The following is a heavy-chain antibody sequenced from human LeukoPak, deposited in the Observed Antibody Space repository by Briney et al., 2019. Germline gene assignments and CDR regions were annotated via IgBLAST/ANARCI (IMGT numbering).Heavy chain of an antibody. D-gene: IGHD4-17*01. V-gene: IGHV3-48*04. CDR3: VMTTVTTYY. Sequence: GGSLRLSCAAYGFTFSSYSMNWVRQAPGKGLEWVSYISSSSSTIYYADPVKGRFTISRDNAKNSLYLQMNSLRAEDTAVYYCVMTTVTTYYWGQGTLVTVSS. CDR2: ISSSSSTI. J-gene: IGHJ4*02. CDR1: GFTFSSYS.